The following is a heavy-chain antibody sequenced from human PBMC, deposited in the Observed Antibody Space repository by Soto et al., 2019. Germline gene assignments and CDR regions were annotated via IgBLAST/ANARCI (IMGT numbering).Heavy chain of an antibody. CDR3: AREVLSRANFITSNRFDY. CDR1: GYSFTGYS. CDR2: INPKSGGT. D-gene: IGHD1-20*01. J-gene: IGHJ4*02. Sequence: ASVKVSCKTSGYSFTGYSVHGVRQAPGRGPEWMGWINPKSGGTKYAQKFQGRVTMTRDTSISTVFMELSRVTSDDTAVYYCAREVLSRANFITSNRFDYWGQGSLVTVSS. V-gene: IGHV1-2*02.